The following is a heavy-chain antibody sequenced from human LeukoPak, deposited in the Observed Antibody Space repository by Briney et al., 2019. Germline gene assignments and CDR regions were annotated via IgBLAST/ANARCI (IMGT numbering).Heavy chain of an antibody. Sequence: RSGGSLRLSRAASGFTFNTYSMNWVRQAPGKGLEWVSSITSSSSYINYADSVKGRFTISRDNAKNALYLQMNSLRVEDTAVYYCARGDGGSPRPYWGQGTLVTVSS. CDR3: ARGDGGSPRPY. V-gene: IGHV3-21*01. J-gene: IGHJ4*02. CDR1: GFTFNTYS. CDR2: ITSSSSYI. D-gene: IGHD2-15*01.